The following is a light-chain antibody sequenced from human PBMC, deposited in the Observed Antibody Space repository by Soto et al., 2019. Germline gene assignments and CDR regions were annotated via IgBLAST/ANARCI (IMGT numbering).Light chain of an antibody. V-gene: IGLV1-51*01. CDR1: NSGIGNNF. Sequence: SVLSQPPSVSAAPGQKVTISCSASNSGIGNNFVSWYQHLPGAAPKLLIFENDKRPSGIPDRFSGSRSATSATLDITGLQTGDEADYYCGTWHNILSAYVIGTGTKVTV. CDR2: END. J-gene: IGLJ1*01. CDR3: GTWHNILSAYV.